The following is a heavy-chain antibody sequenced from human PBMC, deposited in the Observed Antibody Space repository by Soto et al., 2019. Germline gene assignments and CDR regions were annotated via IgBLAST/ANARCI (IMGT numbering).Heavy chain of an antibody. CDR1: GYTFTGCY. V-gene: IGHV1-2*02. CDR2: ISPNSGGT. CDR3: ARVSWPLGGFDP. Sequence: ASVKVSCKASGYTFTGCYMHWVRQAPGQGLEWMGWISPNSGGTNYAQKFQGRVTMTRDTSISAAYMELSRLRSADTAVYYCARVSWPLGGFDPWGQGTLVTVSS. J-gene: IGHJ5*02. D-gene: IGHD3-16*01.